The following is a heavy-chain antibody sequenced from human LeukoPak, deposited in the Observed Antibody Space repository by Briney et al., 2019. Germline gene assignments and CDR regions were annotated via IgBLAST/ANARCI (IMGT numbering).Heavy chain of an antibody. D-gene: IGHD2-15*01. CDR1: GFTFSSYW. V-gene: IGHV3-7*01. J-gene: IGHJ5*02. CDR2: INQDGSEK. Sequence: PGGSLRLSCAASGFTFSSYWMSWVRQAPGKGLEWVANINQDGSEKYYVDSVKGRFTISRDNAKNSLYLQMNSLRAEDTAVYYCAREGCSGGSCYHNSFDPWGQGTLVTVSS. CDR3: AREGCSGGSCYHNSFDP.